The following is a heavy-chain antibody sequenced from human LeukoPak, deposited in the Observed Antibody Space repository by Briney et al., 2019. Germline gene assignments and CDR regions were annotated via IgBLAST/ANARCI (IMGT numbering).Heavy chain of an antibody. CDR1: GGSISSYY. CDR3: ARFPLGEYYFDY. CDR2: IYYSGST. Sequence: PSETLSLTCIVSGGSISSYYWSWIRQPPGKGLEWIGYIYYSGSTNYNPSLKSRVTISVDTSKNQFSLKLSSVTAADTAVYYCARFPLGEYYFDYWGQGTLVTVSS. V-gene: IGHV4-59*01. J-gene: IGHJ4*02.